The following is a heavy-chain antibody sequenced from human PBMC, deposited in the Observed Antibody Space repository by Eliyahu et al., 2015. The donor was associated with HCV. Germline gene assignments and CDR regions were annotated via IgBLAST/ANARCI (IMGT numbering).Heavy chain of an antibody. CDR2: IHYSGTP. D-gene: IGHD6-19*01. V-gene: IGHV4-59*01. CDR3: ASGGGGIAVAGTGGWFDP. CDR1: GGSIPTXY. Sequence: QVQLQESGPGLVKPSETLSLTCTVPGGSIPTXYXSWIRQPPGQGLEWIGYIHYSGTPNYNPSLKSRVTLSVDTSKNQLSLNLTSVTAADTAVYYCASGGGGIAVAGTGGWFDPWGQGTLVTVSS. J-gene: IGHJ5*02.